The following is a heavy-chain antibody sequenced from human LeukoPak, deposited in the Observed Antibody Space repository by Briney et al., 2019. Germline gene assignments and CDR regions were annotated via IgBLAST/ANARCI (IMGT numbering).Heavy chain of an antibody. J-gene: IGHJ5*02. CDR3: ARVGSGWYGLEIRKSWFDP. Sequence: GASVKVSCKASGYTFSSYGISWVRQAPGQGLEWMGWISTYNGNTNYAQKLQGRVTMTTDISTSTAYMELRSLRSDDTAVYYCARVGSGWYGLEIRKSWFDPWGQGTLVTVSS. V-gene: IGHV1-18*04. D-gene: IGHD6-19*01. CDR2: ISTYNGNT. CDR1: GYTFSSYG.